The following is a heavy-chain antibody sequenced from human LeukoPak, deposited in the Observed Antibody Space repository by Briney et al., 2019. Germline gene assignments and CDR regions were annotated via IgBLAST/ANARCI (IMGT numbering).Heavy chain of an antibody. CDR3: ARIAARPGRWFDP. Sequence: SETLSLTCIVSGGSISSYYWSWIRQPPGKGLEWIGYIYYSGSTNYNPSLKSRVTISVDTSKNQFSLKLSSVTAADTAVYYCARIAARPGRWFDPWGQGTLVTVSS. J-gene: IGHJ5*02. V-gene: IGHV4-59*01. D-gene: IGHD6-6*01. CDR1: GGSISSYY. CDR2: IYYSGST.